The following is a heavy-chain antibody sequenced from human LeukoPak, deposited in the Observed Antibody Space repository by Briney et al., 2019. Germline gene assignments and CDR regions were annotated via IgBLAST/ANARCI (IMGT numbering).Heavy chain of an antibody. Sequence: SETLPLTCTVSGGSISSSSYYWGWIRQPPGKGLEWIGSIYYSGSTYYNPSLKSRVTISVDTSKNQFSLKLSSVTAADTAVYYCARRGPEYSSSWYYYYYYMDVWGKGTTVTVSS. CDR2: IYYSGST. CDR3: ARRGPEYSSSWYYYYYYMDV. V-gene: IGHV4-39*07. J-gene: IGHJ6*03. D-gene: IGHD6-13*01. CDR1: GGSISSSSYY.